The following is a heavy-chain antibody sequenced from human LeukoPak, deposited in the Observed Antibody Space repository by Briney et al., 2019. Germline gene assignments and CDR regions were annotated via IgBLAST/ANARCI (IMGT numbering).Heavy chain of an antibody. D-gene: IGHD2-15*01. CDR2: IYYSGST. Sequence: PSETLSLTCTVSGGSISSYYWSWIRQPPGKGLESIGYIYYSGSTNSNPSLKSRVTISVGTSKNQFSLKLSSVTAADTAVYYCARIGVGKAFDYWGQGTLVTVSS. V-gene: IGHV4-59*01. CDR3: ARIGVGKAFDY. CDR1: GGSISSYY. J-gene: IGHJ4*02.